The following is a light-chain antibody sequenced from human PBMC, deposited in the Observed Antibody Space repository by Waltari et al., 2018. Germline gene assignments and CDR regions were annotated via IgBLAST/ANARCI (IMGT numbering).Light chain of an antibody. CDR1: QSVRSN. V-gene: IGKV3D-15*01. J-gene: IGKJ4*01. Sequence: EIVMTQSPATLSVSPGERATLPCRASQSVRSNYLAWYQQKPGQAPRLLIYGVSTRATGIPDRFSGSGSGTDFTLTISSLQSEDFAVYYCQHYTNWPHTFGGGTKVEIK. CDR3: QHYTNWPHT. CDR2: GVS.